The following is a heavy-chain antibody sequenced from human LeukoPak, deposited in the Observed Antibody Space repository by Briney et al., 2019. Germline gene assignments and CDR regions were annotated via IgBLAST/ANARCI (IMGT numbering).Heavy chain of an antibody. CDR1: GFPFDVQT. D-gene: IGHD1-26*01. V-gene: IGHV3-7*01. CDR3: ARGGATRGRFEN. J-gene: IGHJ4*02. Sequence: GGSLRLSCAASGFPFDVQTMSWVRQAPGKGLDWVASLREDGSVIYYVDSVKGRFTISRDNPKNSLYLQMNSLRAEDTAVYYCARGGATRGRFENWGQGTSVTVSS. CDR2: LREDGSVI.